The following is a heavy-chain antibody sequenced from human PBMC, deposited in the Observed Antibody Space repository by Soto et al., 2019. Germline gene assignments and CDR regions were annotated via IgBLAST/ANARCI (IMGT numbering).Heavy chain of an antibody. D-gene: IGHD6-19*01. V-gene: IGHV3-73*01. CDR3: TRPLSAVAPPTDYYYGMDV. J-gene: IGHJ6*02. CDR2: IRSKANSYAT. CDR1: GFTFSGSA. Sequence: PGGSLRLSCAASGFTFSGSAMHWVRQASGKGLEWVGRIRSKANSYATAYAASVKGRFTISRDDSKNTAYLQMNSLKTEDTAVYYCTRPLSAVAPPTDYYYGMDVWGQGTTVTVSS.